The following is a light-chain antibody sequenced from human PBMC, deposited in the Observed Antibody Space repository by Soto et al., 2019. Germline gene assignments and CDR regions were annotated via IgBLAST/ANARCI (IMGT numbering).Light chain of an antibody. CDR3: MQALQLRT. CDR2: LGS. V-gene: IGKV2-28*01. CDR1: QSLLHSDGYNY. J-gene: IGKJ1*01. Sequence: DIVMTQSPLSLPVTPGEPASISCRSSQSLLHSDGYNYLDWYLQKPGQSPQLLIYLGSNRASGVPDRFSGSGSGTDFTLRISRVEAEDVGVYYCMQALQLRTFGQRTQV.